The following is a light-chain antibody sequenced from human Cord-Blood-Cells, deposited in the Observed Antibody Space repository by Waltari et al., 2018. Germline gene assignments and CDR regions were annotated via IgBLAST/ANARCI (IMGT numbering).Light chain of an antibody. J-gene: IGKJ4*01. V-gene: IGKV4-1*01. CDR3: QQYYSTPLT. Sequence: MVMPHTPDSSPVSLGARATITCKSSQSILYSSNNKNYLAWYQQKPGQPPKLPIYWASTREPGVPDRVSGSGSGTDFTLTISSLQAEDVAVYYCQQYYSTPLTFGGGTKVEIK. CDR2: WAS. CDR1: QSILYSSNNKNY.